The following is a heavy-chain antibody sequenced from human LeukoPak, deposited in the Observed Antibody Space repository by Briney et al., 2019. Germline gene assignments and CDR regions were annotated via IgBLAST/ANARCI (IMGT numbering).Heavy chain of an antibody. Sequence: GGSLRLSCAASGFTFSSFGMHWVRQAPGKGLQWVAVISYDGSNKYYADSVKGRFTISRDNSKNTLYLQMNSLRAEDTAVYYCARDGRHVLRFLEWLPSDYWGQGTLVTVSS. J-gene: IGHJ4*02. V-gene: IGHV3-30*03. CDR1: GFTFSSFG. CDR3: ARDGRHVLRFLEWLPSDY. D-gene: IGHD3-3*01. CDR2: ISYDGSNK.